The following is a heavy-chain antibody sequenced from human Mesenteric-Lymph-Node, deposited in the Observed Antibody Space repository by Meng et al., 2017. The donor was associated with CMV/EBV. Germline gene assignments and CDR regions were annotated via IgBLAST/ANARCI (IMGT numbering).Heavy chain of an antibody. V-gene: IGHV3-23*01. CDR1: GFTFSSYA. D-gene: IGHD1-26*01. CDR3: AKNPRSGSYPYYFDY. J-gene: IGHJ4*02. Sequence: GESLKISCAASGFTFSSYAMSWVRQAPGKGLEWVSAISGSGGSTYYADSVKGRFTISRDNSKNTLYPQMNSLRAEDTAVYYCAKNPRSGSYPYYFDYWGQGTLVTVSS. CDR2: ISGSGGST.